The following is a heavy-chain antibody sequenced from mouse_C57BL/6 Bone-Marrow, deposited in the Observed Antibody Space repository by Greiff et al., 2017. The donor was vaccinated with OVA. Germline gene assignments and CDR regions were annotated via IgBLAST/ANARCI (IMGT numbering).Heavy chain of an antibody. CDR3: ARDDNYVVAMAY. Sequence: QVQLQQPGAELVKPGASVKLSCKASGYTFTSYWMHWVKQRPGRGLEWIGRIDPNSGGTKYNEKFKSKATMTVDKPSNTAYMQLSRLTSETSAVYSCARDDNYVVAMAYWGQGTSVTVSS. CDR1: GYTFTSYW. CDR2: IDPNSGGT. V-gene: IGHV1-72*01. D-gene: IGHD2-12*01. J-gene: IGHJ4*01.